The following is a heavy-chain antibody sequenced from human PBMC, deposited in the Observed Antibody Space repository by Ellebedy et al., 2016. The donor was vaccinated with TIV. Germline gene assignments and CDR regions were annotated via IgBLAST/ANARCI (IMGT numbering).Heavy chain of an antibody. V-gene: IGHV3-74*01. D-gene: IGHD2-2*01. J-gene: IGHJ5*02. Sequence: GGSLRLSXAASGFTFSSYWMHWVRQAPGKGLVWVSRINSDGSSTSYADSVKGRFTISRDNAKNTLYLQMNSLRAEDTAVYYCARGRPIVVVPAATMYNWFDPWGQGTLVTVSS. CDR1: GFTFSSYW. CDR2: INSDGSST. CDR3: ARGRPIVVVPAATMYNWFDP.